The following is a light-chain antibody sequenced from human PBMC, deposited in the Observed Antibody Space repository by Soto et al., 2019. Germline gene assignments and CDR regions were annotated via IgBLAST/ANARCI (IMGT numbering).Light chain of an antibody. CDR2: ATS. CDR1: QSVSSSY. J-gene: IGKJ2*01. CDR3: QKYGSSPPYI. V-gene: IGKV3-20*01. Sequence: EIVLTQSPGTLSLSPGERATLSCRASQSVSSSYLAWYQQKPGQAPKLLIFATSSRATGIPDRFSGSGSGTDFTLTISGLEPEDFAVYYCQKYGSSPPYIFGQGTKREIK.